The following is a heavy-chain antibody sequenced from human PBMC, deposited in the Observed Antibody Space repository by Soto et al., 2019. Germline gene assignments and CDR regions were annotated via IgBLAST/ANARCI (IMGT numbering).Heavy chain of an antibody. CDR1: GFTFSSYG. Sequence: PGGSLRLSCAASGFTFSSYGMHWVRQAPGKXLEWVAVIWYDGSNKYYADSVKGRFTISRDNSKNTLYLQMSSLRAEDTAVYYCARGYYDFWSGYSHYYYYGMDVWGQGATVTVSS. J-gene: IGHJ6*02. D-gene: IGHD3-3*01. CDR2: IWYDGSNK. V-gene: IGHV3-33*01. CDR3: ARGYYDFWSGYSHYYYYGMDV.